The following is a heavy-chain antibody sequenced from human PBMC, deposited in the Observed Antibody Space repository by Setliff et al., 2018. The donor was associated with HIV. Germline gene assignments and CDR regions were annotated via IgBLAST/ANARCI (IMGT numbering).Heavy chain of an antibody. Sequence: GGSLRLSCAASGFTLSDHWMHWVRQVPGKGLVWVSRTNNDGSITNYADFVKGRFTMSRDSAKNSLSLQMNSLRAEDTAVYYCARYAGGYWGQGTLVTVSS. CDR1: GFTLSDHW. V-gene: IGHV3-74*01. D-gene: IGHD2-15*01. CDR3: ARYAGGY. CDR2: TNNDGSIT. J-gene: IGHJ4*02.